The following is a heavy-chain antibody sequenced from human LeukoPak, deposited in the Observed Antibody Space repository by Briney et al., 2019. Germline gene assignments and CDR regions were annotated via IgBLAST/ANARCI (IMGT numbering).Heavy chain of an antibody. CDR2: INHSGST. CDR1: GGSFSGYY. CDR3: ARTTEGGYSNGYFYYYYMDV. J-gene: IGHJ6*03. Sequence: SETLSLTCAVYGGSFSGYYWSWIRQPPGKGLEWIGEINHSGSTNYNPSLKSRVTISVDTSKNQFSPKLSSVTAADTAVYYCARTTEGGYSNGYFYYYYMDVWGKGTTVTISS. D-gene: IGHD4-11*01. V-gene: IGHV4-34*01.